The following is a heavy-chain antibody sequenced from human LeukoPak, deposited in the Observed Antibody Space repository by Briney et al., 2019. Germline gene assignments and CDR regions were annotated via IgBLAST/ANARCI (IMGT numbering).Heavy chain of an antibody. CDR1: GGTFSSYA. Sequence: SVKVFCTASGGTFSSYAISWVRQAPGQGLEWMGGIIPIFGTANYAQKFQGRVTITADESTSTAYMELSSLRSEDTAVYYCARDPTSSYYYYGMDVWGQGTTVTVSS. V-gene: IGHV1-69*01. J-gene: IGHJ6*02. D-gene: IGHD6-6*01. CDR3: ARDPTSSYYYYGMDV. CDR2: IIPIFGTA.